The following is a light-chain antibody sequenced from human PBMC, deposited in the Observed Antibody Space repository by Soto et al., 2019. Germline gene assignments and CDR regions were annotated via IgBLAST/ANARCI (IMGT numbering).Light chain of an antibody. J-gene: IGLJ2*01. CDR3: LVVYSGVVV. CDR2: DTN. V-gene: IGLV7-46*01. CDR1: TGPVTSGHS. Sequence: QAVVTQEPSLTVSPGGTVTLTCASSTGPVTSGHSPYWFQQKPGQAPRTLIYDTNNKYSWTPARFSASLLGGKAALTLSGAQPEDEAEYYCLVVYSGVVVFGGGTQLTVL.